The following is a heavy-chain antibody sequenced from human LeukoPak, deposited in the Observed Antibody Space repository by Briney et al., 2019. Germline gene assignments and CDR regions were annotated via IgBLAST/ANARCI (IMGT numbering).Heavy chain of an antibody. Sequence: PGRSQRLSCTASGFTFTSYAMHWLRQAPGKGLEWVAVISYDGSNKYFADSVKGRLTISRDNSKNTLYLQMNSLRTEDTAMYYCARADGLGSYYSVPFDWGQGTLVTVSS. V-gene: IGHV3-30*04. CDR1: GFTFTSYA. D-gene: IGHD3-10*01. CDR2: ISYDGSNK. J-gene: IGHJ4*02. CDR3: ARADGLGSYYSVPFD.